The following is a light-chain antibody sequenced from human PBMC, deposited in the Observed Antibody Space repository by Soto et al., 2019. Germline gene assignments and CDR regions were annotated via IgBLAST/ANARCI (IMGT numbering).Light chain of an antibody. CDR2: ATS. CDR3: QQTYTTPRT. Sequence: DTQMTQSPSSLSASVGDRISITCRASQTVSTYLNWYQQKPGKAPTLLISATSTLQSGVPSRFSGSGSGTEFTLTITSLQPEDFATYCCQQTYTTPRTFGQGTKVAI. V-gene: IGKV1-39*01. J-gene: IGKJ1*01. CDR1: QTVSTY.